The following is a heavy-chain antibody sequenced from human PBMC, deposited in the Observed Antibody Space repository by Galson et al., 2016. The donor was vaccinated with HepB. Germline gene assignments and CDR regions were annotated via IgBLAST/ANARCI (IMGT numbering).Heavy chain of an antibody. CDR3: ARAPSRDYGSFDY. J-gene: IGHJ4*02. D-gene: IGHD4-17*01. CDR1: GFSFSAYW. V-gene: IGHV3-74*01. CDR2: INSDGTTT. Sequence: SLRLSCAASGFSFSAYWMYWVRQAPGRGLVRVSRINSDGTTTNYADSVKGRFTVSRDNANNPHRLQMNSLRAEDTAVYYCARAPSRDYGSFDYWGQGALVTVSS.